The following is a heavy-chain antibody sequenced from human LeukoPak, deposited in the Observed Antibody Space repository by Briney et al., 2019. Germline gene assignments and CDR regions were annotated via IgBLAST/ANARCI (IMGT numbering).Heavy chain of an antibody. D-gene: IGHD4-17*01. CDR2: INHSGST. Sequence: PSETLSLTCAVYGGSFSGYYWSWIRQPPGKGLEWIGEINHSGSTNYNPSLKSRVTISVDTSKNQFSLKLSSVTAADTAVYYCARQGRRTVTTAYYFDYWGQGTLVTVSS. J-gene: IGHJ4*02. CDR1: GGSFSGYY. CDR3: ARQGRRTVTTAYYFDY. V-gene: IGHV4-34*01.